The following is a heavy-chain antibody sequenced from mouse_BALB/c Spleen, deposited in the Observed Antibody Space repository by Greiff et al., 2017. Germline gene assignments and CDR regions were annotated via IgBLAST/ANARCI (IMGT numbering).Heavy chain of an antibody. Sequence: EVNVVESGGGLVQPGGSLKLSCAASGFTFSSYTMSWVRQTPEKRLEWVAYISNGGGSTYYPDTVKGRFTISRDNAKNTLYLQMSSLKSEDTAMYYCARHPEAEYYFDYWGQGTTLTVSS. CDR2: ISNGGGST. D-gene: IGHD6-1*01. V-gene: IGHV5-12-2*01. J-gene: IGHJ2*01. CDR3: ARHPEAEYYFDY. CDR1: GFTFSSYT.